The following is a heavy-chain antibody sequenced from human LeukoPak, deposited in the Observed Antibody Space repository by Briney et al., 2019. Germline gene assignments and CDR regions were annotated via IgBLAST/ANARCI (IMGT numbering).Heavy chain of an antibody. CDR2: INHSGST. CDR1: GGSFSGYY. J-gene: IGHJ4*02. CDR3: ARASYSYDINGWVPFDY. D-gene: IGHD3-22*01. V-gene: IGHV4-34*01. Sequence: SETLSLTCAVYGGSFSGYYWSWIRQPPGKGLEWIGEINHSGSTNYNPSLKSRVTISGDTSKNQFSLTLSSVTAADTAVYYCARASYSYDINGWVPFDYWGQGTLVTVSS.